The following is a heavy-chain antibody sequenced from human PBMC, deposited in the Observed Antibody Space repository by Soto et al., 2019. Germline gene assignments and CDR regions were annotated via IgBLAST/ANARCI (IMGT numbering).Heavy chain of an antibody. J-gene: IGHJ6*03. D-gene: IGHD1-7*01. CDR3: AKYITGTTPYYYYYMDV. CDR2: MSGSGAST. CDR1: GFTFSSYA. Sequence: EVQLLESGGGLVQPGGSLRLSCAASGFTFSSYAMTWVRQAPGKGLECVSSMSGSGASTYYADSVKGRFTISRDNSKNTLYLEMNSLRAEDTAVYYCAKYITGTTPYYYYYMDVWGKGTTVTVSS. V-gene: IGHV3-23*01.